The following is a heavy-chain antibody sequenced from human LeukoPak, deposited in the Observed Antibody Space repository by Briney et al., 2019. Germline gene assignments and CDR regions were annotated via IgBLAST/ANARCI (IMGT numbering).Heavy chain of an antibody. V-gene: IGHV4-38-2*02. D-gene: IGHD1-26*01. CDR2: IDHSGST. J-gene: IGHJ4*02. CDR1: GYSITSGYY. Sequence: SETLSLTCTVSGYSITSGYYWGWIRQPPGKGLEWFGSIDHSGSTYYNPSLKSRVTISVDTSKNQFSLRLSSVTAADTAVYYCATLSGRGSGDYWGQGILVTVFS. CDR3: ATLSGRGSGDY.